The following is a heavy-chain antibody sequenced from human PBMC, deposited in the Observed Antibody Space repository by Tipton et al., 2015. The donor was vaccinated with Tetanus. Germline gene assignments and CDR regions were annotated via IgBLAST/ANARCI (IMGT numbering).Heavy chain of an antibody. Sequence: SLRLSCAASGFKFDEYSMHWVRQPPGKGLEWVSGISWKSDSMGYADPVKGRFTISRDNAKNSLYLQMNSLRPEDTAVYYCAKEFQRARIRFFDSWGQGTQVTASS. CDR3: AKEFQRARIRFFDS. V-gene: IGHV3-9*01. CDR2: ISWKSDSM. CDR1: GFKFDEYS. J-gene: IGHJ4*02. D-gene: IGHD2-15*01.